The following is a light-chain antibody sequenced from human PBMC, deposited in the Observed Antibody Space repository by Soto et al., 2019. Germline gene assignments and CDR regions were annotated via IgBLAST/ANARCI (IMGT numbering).Light chain of an antibody. CDR2: GAS. V-gene: IGKV3-20*01. J-gene: IGKJ2*01. CDR3: QQYDNSPIYT. Sequence: EIVLTQSPGTLSLSPGERATHSCRASQSVSSCYLAWYQQKPGQAPRLLIYGASNRATGIPDRFSGSGSGTDFTLTISRLEPEDFAVYYCQQYDNSPIYTFGQGTKLEIK. CDR1: QSVSSCY.